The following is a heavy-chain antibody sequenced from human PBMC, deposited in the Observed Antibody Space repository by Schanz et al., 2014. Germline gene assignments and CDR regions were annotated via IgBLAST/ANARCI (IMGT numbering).Heavy chain of an antibody. CDR2: LSEGGGGT. J-gene: IGHJ5*02. V-gene: IGHV3-23*04. D-gene: IGHD3-9*01. CDR1: GFTLSNYA. Sequence: EVKMVESGGGLVKPGGSLRLSCAASGFTLSNYAMSWVRQAPGKGLEWVSALSEGGGGTHYADSVRGRFTISSDSSKNTLYLQMSSLRADDTAVYYCAKAADWPVTRFDPWGQGTLXTVSS. CDR3: AKAADWPVTRFDP.